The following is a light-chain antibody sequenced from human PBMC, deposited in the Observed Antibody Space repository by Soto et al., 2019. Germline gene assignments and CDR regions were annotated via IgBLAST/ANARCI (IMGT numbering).Light chain of an antibody. CDR1: SSNIGNNA. CDR2: YDD. CDR3: AAWDDNLNGYV. V-gene: IGLV1-36*01. J-gene: IGLJ1*01. Sequence: QSVLTQPPSVSEAPRQRVTISCSGSSSNIGNNAVNWYQQLPGKAPKLLIYYDDLLPSGVSDRFSGSKSGTSASLAISGLQSEDEGDYYCAAWDDNLNGYVFGTGTKLTVL.